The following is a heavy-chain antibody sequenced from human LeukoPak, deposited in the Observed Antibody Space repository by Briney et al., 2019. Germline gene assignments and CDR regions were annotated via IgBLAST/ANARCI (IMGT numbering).Heavy chain of an antibody. CDR2: ISSGSSYI. CDR3: ARGWNGFDY. Sequence: GGSLRLSCAASGFTFSRYSMNWVRQAPGKGLEWVSSISSGSSYIYYADSVKGRFTISRDDAKKTLYLQMNSLRAEDTAVYYCARGWNGFDYWGQGTLVTVSS. D-gene: IGHD1-1*01. V-gene: IGHV3-21*04. CDR1: GFTFSRYS. J-gene: IGHJ4*02.